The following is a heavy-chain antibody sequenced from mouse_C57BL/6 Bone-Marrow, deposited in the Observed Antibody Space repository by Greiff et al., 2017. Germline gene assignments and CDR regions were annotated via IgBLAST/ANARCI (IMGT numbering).Heavy chain of an antibody. Sequence: EVKLMESGPGLVKPSQSLSLTCSVTGYSITSGYYWNWIRQFPGNKLEWMGYISYDGSNNYNPSLKNRISITRDTSKNQFFLKLNSVTTEDTATYYCARFTEGFAYWGQGTLVTVSA. CDR2: ISYDGSN. V-gene: IGHV3-6*01. CDR3: ARFTEGFAY. D-gene: IGHD1-1*01. J-gene: IGHJ3*01. CDR1: GYSITSGYY.